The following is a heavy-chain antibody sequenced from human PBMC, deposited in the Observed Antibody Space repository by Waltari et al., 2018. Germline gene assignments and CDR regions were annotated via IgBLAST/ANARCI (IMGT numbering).Heavy chain of an antibody. CDR1: GFAFSAYW. V-gene: IGHV3-74*01. D-gene: IGHD6-19*01. J-gene: IGHJ3*01. Sequence: EVQLVESGGGLVQPGGSLRLSCAASGFAFSAYWMHWVRQVPGKGLLWDSHINSDGGDASYADSVKGRFTISRDNAKNTLYLEMSSLRAEDTAVYYCAFSRGWSSPFGAYDTWGQGTMVSVSS. CDR2: INSDGGDA. CDR3: AFSRGWSSPFGAYDT.